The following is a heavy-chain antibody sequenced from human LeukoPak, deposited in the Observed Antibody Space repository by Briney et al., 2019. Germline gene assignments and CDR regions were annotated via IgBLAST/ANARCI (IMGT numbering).Heavy chain of an antibody. D-gene: IGHD3-22*01. CDR3: AKARYYDSSGPFDY. V-gene: IGHV3-23*01. CDR1: GFTFSSYA. Sequence: GGSLRLSCAASGFTFSSYAMSWVRQAPGKGLEWVSAISGSGGSTYYADSVKGRFTISRDKSKNTLDLQMNSLRAEDTAVYYCAKARYYDSSGPFDYWGQGTLVTVSS. CDR2: ISGSGGST. J-gene: IGHJ4*02.